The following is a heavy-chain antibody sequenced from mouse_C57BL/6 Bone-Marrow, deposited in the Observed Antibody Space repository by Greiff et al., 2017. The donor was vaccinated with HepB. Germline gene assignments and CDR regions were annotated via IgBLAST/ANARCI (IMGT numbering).Heavy chain of an antibody. D-gene: IGHD1-1*01. CDR2: IDPSDSYT. J-gene: IGHJ1*01. CDR3: ARDSHDYGSSYRYFDV. CDR1: GYTFTSYW. Sequence: QVQLQQPGAELVMPGASVKLSCKASGYTFTSYWMHWVKQRPGQGLEWIGEIDPSDSYTNYNQKFKGKSTLTVDKSSSTAYMQLSSLTSEDSAVYYCARDSHDYGSSYRYFDVWGAGTTVTVSS. V-gene: IGHV1-69*01.